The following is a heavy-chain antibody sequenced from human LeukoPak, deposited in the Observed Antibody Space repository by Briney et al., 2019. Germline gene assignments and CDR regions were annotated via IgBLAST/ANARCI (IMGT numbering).Heavy chain of an antibody. CDR3: ATTRAHQFDY. V-gene: IGHV4-31*03. CDR1: GGSISSGDYY. CDR2: IYYSGNT. Sequence: SQTLSLTCTVSGGSISSGDYYWTWIRQHPGKGLEWIGFIYYSGNTYYNPSLKSRFTISIDTSKNQFSLKLSSVTAADTAVYYCATTRAHQFDYWGQGTLVTVSS. D-gene: IGHD4-11*01. J-gene: IGHJ4*02.